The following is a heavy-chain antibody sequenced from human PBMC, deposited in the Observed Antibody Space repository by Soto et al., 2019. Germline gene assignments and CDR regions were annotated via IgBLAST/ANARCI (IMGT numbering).Heavy chain of an antibody. D-gene: IGHD3-10*01. J-gene: IGHJ6*02. Sequence: QVQLVQSGVEVKKPGASVKVSCKASGYTFTSYGINWVRQAPGQGLEWMGGINTYTSKTSYARKLQGRVTMTTDTSTSTAYMELRSLRSDDTAVYYCARSITMVRGTPRIMDVWGQGTTVTVSS. CDR2: INTYTSKT. CDR3: ARSITMVRGTPRIMDV. CDR1: GYTFTSYG. V-gene: IGHV1-18*04.